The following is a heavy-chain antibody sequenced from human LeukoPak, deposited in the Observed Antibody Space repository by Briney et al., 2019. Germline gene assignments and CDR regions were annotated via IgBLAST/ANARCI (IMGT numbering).Heavy chain of an antibody. CDR2: IYTSGST. CDR3: ARDGGMSPSWFDP. CDR1: GDSISSGSYY. V-gene: IGHV4-61*02. D-gene: IGHD3-16*01. Sequence: SETLSLTCTVSGDSISSGSYYWSWIRQPAGKGLEWIGRIYTSGSTKYNPSLTSRVTISVDVSKNQFSLKLSSVTAADTAVYYCARDGGMSPSWFDPWGQGTLVTVSS. J-gene: IGHJ5*02.